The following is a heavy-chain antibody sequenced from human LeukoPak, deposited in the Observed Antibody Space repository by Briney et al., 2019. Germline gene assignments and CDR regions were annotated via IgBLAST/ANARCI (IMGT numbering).Heavy chain of an antibody. CDR1: GDPITTTTYY. D-gene: IGHD3-10*01. V-gene: IGHV4-39*01. Sequence: SETLSLTCSVSGDPITTTTYYWDWIRQPPGKGREWIGSIYYSGSTYPHPSLKRRVTISVVTSKTLFSLKLSSVTATDTAVYRCARRFSYASGTGYMDVWGQGTTVTVSS. CDR3: ARRFSYASGTGYMDV. CDR2: IYYSGST. J-gene: IGHJ6*02.